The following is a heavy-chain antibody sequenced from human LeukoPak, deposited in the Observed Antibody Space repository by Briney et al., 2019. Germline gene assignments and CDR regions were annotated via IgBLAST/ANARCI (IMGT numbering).Heavy chain of an antibody. J-gene: IGHJ5*02. Sequence: GGSLRLSCAASGFTFSSYAMSWVRQAPGKGLEWVSTISGSGDSTYYADSVKGRFTISRDNSKNTLYLQMNSLRAEDTAIYYCAKEASLDFWSGQQILFDPWGQGTLVAVSS. D-gene: IGHD3-3*01. CDR2: ISGSGDST. V-gene: IGHV3-23*01. CDR3: AKEASLDFWSGQQILFDP. CDR1: GFTFSSYA.